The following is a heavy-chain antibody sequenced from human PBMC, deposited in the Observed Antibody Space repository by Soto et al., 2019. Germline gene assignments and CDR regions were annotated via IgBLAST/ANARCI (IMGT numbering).Heavy chain of an antibody. CDR2: VTPRNGDT. V-gene: IGHV1-8*02. CDR3: ARVNGYDFWSGYPPRGWFEP. J-gene: IGHJ5*02. CDR1: GYTFTSYD. Sequence: VASVKVSCKASGYTFTSYDINWVRQAAGQGPEWMGSVTPRNGDTAFAQKYQGRVTVTSNTSMSTVYMELSSLRSDDTAVYYCARVNGYDFWSGYPPRGWFEPWGQGTLVTVSS. D-gene: IGHD3-3*01.